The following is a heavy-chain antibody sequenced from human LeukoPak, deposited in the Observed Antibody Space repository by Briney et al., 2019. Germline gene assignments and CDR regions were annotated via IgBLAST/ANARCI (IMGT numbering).Heavy chain of an antibody. Sequence: PSETLSLTCTVSGGSISSSSYYWGWIRQPPGKGLEWIGSIYYSGSTYYNPSLKSRVTISVDTSKNQFSLKLSSVTAADTAVYYCARDSTVATEVSDYWGQGTLVTVSS. J-gene: IGHJ4*02. CDR2: IYYSGST. V-gene: IGHV4-39*07. D-gene: IGHD5-12*01. CDR3: ARDSTVATEVSDY. CDR1: GGSISSSSYY.